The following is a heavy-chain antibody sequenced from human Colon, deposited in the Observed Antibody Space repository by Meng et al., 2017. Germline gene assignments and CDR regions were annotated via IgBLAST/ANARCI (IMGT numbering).Heavy chain of an antibody. CDR2: IYYYTETT. D-gene: IGHD6-19*01. CDR1: GGPISRSIYY. V-gene: IGHV4-39*07. J-gene: IGHJ5*02. Sequence: SDTLSLTVTAPGGPISRSIYYWSWIRQPPGKGLEWIGSIYYYTETTSYNPSLKSRVTISLETSKNQFSLNLTSVTAAATAVYYCASSIDVAGFTSLPESWGQGALVTVSS. CDR3: ASSIDVAGFTSLPES.